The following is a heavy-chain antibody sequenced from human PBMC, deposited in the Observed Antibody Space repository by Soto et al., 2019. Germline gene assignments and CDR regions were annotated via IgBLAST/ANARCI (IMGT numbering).Heavy chain of an antibody. Sequence: GESLKISCKGSGYSFTSYWISWVRQMPGKGLEGMGITYPGDSDTRYSPSFQGRDTISADKSIHSAYLQWNSLKASDAAIYCCARHADSSSPNWFDPWGQGTMVTVSS. CDR1: GYSFTSYW. D-gene: IGHD6-6*01. CDR3: ARHADSSSPNWFDP. V-gene: IGHV5-51*01. CDR2: TYPGDSDT. J-gene: IGHJ5*02.